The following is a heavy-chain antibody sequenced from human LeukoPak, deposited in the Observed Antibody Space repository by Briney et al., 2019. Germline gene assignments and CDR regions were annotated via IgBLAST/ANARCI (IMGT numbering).Heavy chain of an antibody. Sequence: GGSLRLSCAASGFTFSSYSMNWVRQAPGKRLEWVSSISSSSSYIYYADSVKGRFTISRDNAKNSLYLQMNSLRAEDTAVYYCARVMDSSGWSGFDYWGQGTLVTVSS. D-gene: IGHD6-19*01. CDR1: GFTFSSYS. J-gene: IGHJ4*02. V-gene: IGHV3-21*01. CDR2: ISSSSSYI. CDR3: ARVMDSSGWSGFDY.